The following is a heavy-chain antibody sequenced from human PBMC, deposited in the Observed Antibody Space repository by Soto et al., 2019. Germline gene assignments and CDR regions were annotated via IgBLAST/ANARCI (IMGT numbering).Heavy chain of an antibody. Sequence: PSETLSLTCTVSGGSISSRDYYWNWIRQPPGKGLEWIGYIYYSGSTYYNPSLKSRVTISVDTSKNQFSLKLSSVTAADTAVYYCTRDSYDSSGYSFDYWGQGTLVTVSS. CDR2: IYYSGST. CDR1: GGSISSRDYY. D-gene: IGHD3-22*01. J-gene: IGHJ4*02. V-gene: IGHV4-30-4*01. CDR3: TRDSYDSSGYSFDY.